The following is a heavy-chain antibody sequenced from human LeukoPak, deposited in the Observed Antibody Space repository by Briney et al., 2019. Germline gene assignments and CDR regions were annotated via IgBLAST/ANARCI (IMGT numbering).Heavy chain of an antibody. J-gene: IGHJ4*02. D-gene: IGHD3-22*01. Sequence: PGGFLRRSCAASGFTFSSYGMNWVRQAPGKGLEWVSYISSSGSTIYYADSVKGRFTISRDNAKNSLYLQMNSLRAEDTAVYYCARDGGGITMIVVVTPVPTYFDYWGQGTLVTVSS. CDR2: ISSSGSTI. CDR1: GFTFSSYG. V-gene: IGHV3-48*03. CDR3: ARDGGGITMIVVVTPVPTYFDY.